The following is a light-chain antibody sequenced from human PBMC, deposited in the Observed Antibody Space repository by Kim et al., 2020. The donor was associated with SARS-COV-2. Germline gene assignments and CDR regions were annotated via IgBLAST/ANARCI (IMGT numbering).Light chain of an antibody. J-gene: IGKJ4*01. CDR2: DAS. Sequence: DIVLTQSPGTLSLSPGERATLSCRASQSVSSSYLAWYQQKPGQSPRLLIHDASSRAIGVPDRFSGSGSGTDFTLTISRLQPEDFAVYYCQQYGRSLTFGGGTKVDIK. CDR1: QSVSSSY. V-gene: IGKV3-20*01. CDR3: QQYGRSLT.